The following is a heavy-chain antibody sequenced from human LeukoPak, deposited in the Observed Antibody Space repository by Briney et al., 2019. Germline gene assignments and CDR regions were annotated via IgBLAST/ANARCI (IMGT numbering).Heavy chain of an antibody. J-gene: IGHJ5*02. CDR3: AASFYCSSTSCYAGWFDP. CDR2: IYYSGST. CDR1: GGSISSYY. V-gene: IGHV4-59*01. D-gene: IGHD2-2*01. Sequence: PSETLSLXCTVSGGSISSYYWSWIRRPPGKGLEWIGYIYYSGSTNYNPSLKSRVTISVDTSKNQFSLKLSSVTAADTAVYYCAASFYCSSTSCYAGWFDPWGQGTLVTVSS.